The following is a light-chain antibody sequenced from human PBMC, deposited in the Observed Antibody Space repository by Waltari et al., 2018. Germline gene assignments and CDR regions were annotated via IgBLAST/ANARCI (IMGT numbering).Light chain of an antibody. CDR2: RAS. CDR1: QSITNW. Sequence: DIQLTQSPSTLSASVGDRVPITGRASQSITNWLAWYQQRPGQDPKLLIFRASLLERGVPSRFRGSGHGTDFTLTISGLQPDDFGTYYCQQYDSYEYTCGQGTYLDIK. CDR3: QQYDSYEYT. V-gene: IGKV1-5*03. J-gene: IGKJ2*01.